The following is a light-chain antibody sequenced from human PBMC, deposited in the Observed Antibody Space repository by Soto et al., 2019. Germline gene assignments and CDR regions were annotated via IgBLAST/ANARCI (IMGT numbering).Light chain of an antibody. V-gene: IGKV1-5*01. CDR3: QEANSFPRP. CDR1: QTISSW. J-gene: IGKJ1*01. Sequence: DIEMTQSPATLSLSVGDRVTISCRASQTISSWLAWYQQKPGKAPRLLIYDASSLESGVPSRFSGSGSGTEFTLTISSLQPDDFATYYCQEANSFPRPFGQGTKVDIK. CDR2: DAS.